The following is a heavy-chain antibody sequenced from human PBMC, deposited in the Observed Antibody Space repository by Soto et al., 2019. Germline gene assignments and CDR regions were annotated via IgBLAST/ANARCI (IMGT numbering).Heavy chain of an antibody. V-gene: IGHV1-18*01. CDR1: GYTFTSYG. J-gene: IGHJ5*02. CDR2: ISAYNGNT. D-gene: IGHD1-7*01. Sequence: GASVKVSCKASGYTFTSYGISWVRQAPGRGLEWMGWISAYNGNTNYAQKLQGRVTMTTDTSTSTAYMELRSLRSDDTAVYYCARDLPWNYRGPRWFDPWGQGTLVTVSS. CDR3: ARDLPWNYRGPRWFDP.